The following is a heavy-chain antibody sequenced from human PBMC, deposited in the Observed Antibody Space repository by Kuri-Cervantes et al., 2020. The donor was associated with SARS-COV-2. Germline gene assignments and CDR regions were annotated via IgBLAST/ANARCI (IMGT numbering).Heavy chain of an antibody. CDR2: ISSSGSTI. CDR1: GFTFSSYE. CDR3: ARAAHYYYGMDV. Sequence: GGSLRLSCAASGFTFSSYEMNWVRQAPGKGLEWVSYISSSGSTIYYADSVKGRFTISRDNAKNSLYLQMSSLRAEDTAVYYCARAAHYYYGMDVWGQGTTVTVSS. D-gene: IGHD6-13*01. V-gene: IGHV3-48*03. J-gene: IGHJ6*02.